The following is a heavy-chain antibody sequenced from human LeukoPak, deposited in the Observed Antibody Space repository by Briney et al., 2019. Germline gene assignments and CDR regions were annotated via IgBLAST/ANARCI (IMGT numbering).Heavy chain of an antibody. V-gene: IGHV3-23*01. D-gene: IGHD3-22*01. CDR1: GFTFSSYA. J-gene: IGHJ4*02. CDR3: AKPYYYDSSGYYEQFDH. Sequence: PGGSLRLSCAASGFTFSSYAMSWVRQAPGKGLEWVSAISGSGGSTYYADSVKGRFTISRDNSKNTLYLQMNSLRAEDTAVYYCAKPYYYDSSGYYEQFDHWGQGTLVTVSP. CDR2: ISGSGGST.